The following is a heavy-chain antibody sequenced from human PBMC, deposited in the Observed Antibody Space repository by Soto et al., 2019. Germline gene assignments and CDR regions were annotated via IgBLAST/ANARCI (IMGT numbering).Heavy chain of an antibody. J-gene: IGHJ3*02. CDR3: ATGGDCGGDCYPTSDAFDI. Sequence: QVQLVQSGAEVKKPGSSVKVSCKASGGTFSSYAISWVRQAPGQGLEWMGGIIPIFGTANYAQKFQGRVTITADESTSTAYTELSSLRSEDTAVYYCATGGDCGGDCYPTSDAFDIWGQGTMVTVSS. D-gene: IGHD2-21*02. CDR2: IIPIFGTA. CDR1: GGTFSSYA. V-gene: IGHV1-69*01.